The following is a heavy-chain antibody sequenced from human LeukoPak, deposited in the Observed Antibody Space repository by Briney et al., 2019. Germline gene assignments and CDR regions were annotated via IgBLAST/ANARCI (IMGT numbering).Heavy chain of an antibody. Sequence: GGSLRLSCAASGFTFSSYEMNWVRQAPGEGLEWVSYISSSGSTIYYADSVKGRFTISRDNAKNPLYLQMNSLRAEDTALYYCARFLWSPGRGYYYYMDVWGKGTTVTVSS. CDR3: ARFLWSPGRGYYYYMDV. CDR2: ISSSGSTI. D-gene: IGHD2/OR15-2a*01. J-gene: IGHJ6*03. V-gene: IGHV3-48*03. CDR1: GFTFSSYE.